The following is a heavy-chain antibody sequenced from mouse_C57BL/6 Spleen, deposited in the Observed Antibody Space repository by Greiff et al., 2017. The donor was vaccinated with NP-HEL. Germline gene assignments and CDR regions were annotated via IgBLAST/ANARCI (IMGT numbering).Heavy chain of an antibody. V-gene: IGHV5-4*01. J-gene: IGHJ2*01. CDR1: GFTFSSYA. Sequence: EVKLMESGGGLVKPGGSLKLSCAASGFTFSSYAMSWVRQTPEKRLEWVATISDGGSYTYYPDNVKGRFTMSRDNAKNNLYLQMSHLKSEDTAMYYCTREEGDVDFDYWGQGTTLTVSS. CDR3: TREEGDVDFDY. D-gene: IGHD3-3*01. CDR2: ISDGGSYT.